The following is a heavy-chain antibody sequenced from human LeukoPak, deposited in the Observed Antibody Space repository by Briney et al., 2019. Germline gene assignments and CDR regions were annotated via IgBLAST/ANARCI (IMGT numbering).Heavy chain of an antibody. CDR3: ARGYSSGWDLGY. Sequence: PGGSLRLSCAASGFTVSSNYMSWVRQAPGKGLEWVSGISWNSGSIGYADSVKGRFTISRDNAKNSLYLQMNSLRAEDTALYYCARGYSSGWDLGYWGQGTLVTVSS. J-gene: IGHJ4*02. CDR2: ISWNSGSI. V-gene: IGHV3-9*01. D-gene: IGHD6-19*01. CDR1: GFTVSSNY.